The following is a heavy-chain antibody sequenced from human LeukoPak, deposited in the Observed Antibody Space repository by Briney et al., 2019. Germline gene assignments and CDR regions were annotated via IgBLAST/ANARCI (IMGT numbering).Heavy chain of an antibody. J-gene: IGHJ3*02. CDR3: ARDGQLGPYAFDI. Sequence: GGSLRLSCAASGFTVGSNHMSWVRQAPGKGLEWVSIIYSDGSTYYADSVKGRFTISRDNSKNTLYLQMKSLRAEDTAVYYCARDGQLGPYAFDIWGQGTMVTVSS. CDR2: IYSDGST. D-gene: IGHD6-6*01. CDR1: GFTVGSNH. V-gene: IGHV3-53*01.